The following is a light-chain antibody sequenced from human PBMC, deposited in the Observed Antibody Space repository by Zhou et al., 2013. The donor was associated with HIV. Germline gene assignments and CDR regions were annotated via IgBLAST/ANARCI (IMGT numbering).Light chain of an antibody. V-gene: IGKV1-33*01. Sequence: DIQMTQSPSSLSASVGDRVTITCQASQDISNYLNWYQLKPGKAPKLLIYDASNLETGVPSRFSGSGSGTDFTFTISDLQAEDIATYYCQQYYDPLWTFGQGTKV. CDR2: DAS. CDR3: QQYYDPLWT. J-gene: IGKJ1*01. CDR1: QDISNY.